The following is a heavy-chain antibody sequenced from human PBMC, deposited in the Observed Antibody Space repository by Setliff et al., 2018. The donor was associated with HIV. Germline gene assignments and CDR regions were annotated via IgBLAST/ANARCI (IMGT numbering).Heavy chain of an antibody. CDR3: ARDYFKEQWLVQAFDN. D-gene: IGHD6-19*01. J-gene: IGHJ3*02. V-gene: IGHV5-51*01. CDR2: IYPGDSDT. CDR1: GYSFTNYW. Sequence: PGESLKISCKGSGYSFTNYWIAWVRQMPGKGLEWMGIIYPGDSDTRYSPSFQGQVTISAAKSISTAFLQWSSLKASDTAMYYCARDYFKEQWLVQAFDNWGQGTRVTVAS.